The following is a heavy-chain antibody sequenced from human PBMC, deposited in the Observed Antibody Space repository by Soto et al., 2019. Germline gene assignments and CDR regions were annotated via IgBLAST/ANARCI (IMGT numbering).Heavy chain of an antibody. Sequence: SVKVSCKVSGGTLNSQSITWVRQAPGQGLEWMGGIIPMFGTPTDAQKFRGRVTISADTSTSTVYIELRSLSSQDTAVYYCATSLAARRKPYNWLDAWGQGTLVTVSS. J-gene: IGHJ5*02. CDR2: IIPMFGTP. CDR1: GGTLNSQS. CDR3: ATSLAARRKPYNWLDA. D-gene: IGHD6-6*01. V-gene: IGHV1-69*06.